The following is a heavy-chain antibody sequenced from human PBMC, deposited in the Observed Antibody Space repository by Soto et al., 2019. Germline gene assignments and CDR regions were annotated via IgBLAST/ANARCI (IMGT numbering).Heavy chain of an antibody. D-gene: IGHD6-6*01. CDR3: ARTRSFTLGFYYDGMDV. CDR2: IYPGDSDT. V-gene: IGHV5-51*01. J-gene: IGHJ6*02. Sequence: GESLKISCQGSGYSFGSYWIGRVSQMPGKXLEWMGIIYPGDSDTRYSPDFQGQVTISADKYLRTAYLQWTSLKATDTALYYCARTRSFTLGFYYDGMDVWGQGTTVTVSS. CDR1: GYSFGSYW.